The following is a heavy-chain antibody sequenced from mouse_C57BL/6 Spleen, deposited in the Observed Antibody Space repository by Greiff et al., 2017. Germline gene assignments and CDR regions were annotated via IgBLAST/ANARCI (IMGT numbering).Heavy chain of an antibody. CDR3: ATSTVYYFDY. J-gene: IGHJ2*01. V-gene: IGHV1-22*01. CDR1: GYTFTDYN. CDR2: INPNNGGT. Sequence: VQLQQSGPELVKPGASVKLSCKASGYTFTDYNMPWVQQSHGKSLEWVGSINPNNGGTRYNQNFKGKATLTVNKNSSTAYMELRSLTSEDAAVYYCATSTVYYFDYWGQGTTLTVSS. D-gene: IGHD1-1*01.